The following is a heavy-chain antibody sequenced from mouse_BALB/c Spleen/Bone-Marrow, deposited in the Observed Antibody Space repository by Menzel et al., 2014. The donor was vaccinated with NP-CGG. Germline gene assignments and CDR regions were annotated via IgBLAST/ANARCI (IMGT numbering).Heavy chain of an antibody. J-gene: IGHJ3*01. CDR3: ARTGNLAWFAY. D-gene: IGHD2-1*01. CDR2: IYPGDGDT. V-gene: IGHV1-80*01. Sequence: VQLVESGAALVRPGSSVKISCKASGYAFSSYWMNWVKQRPGQGLEWIGQIYPGDGDTNYNGKFKGKATLTADKSSSTAYMQLSSLTSEDSAVYFCARTGNLAWFAYWGQGTLVTVSA. CDR1: GYAFSSYW.